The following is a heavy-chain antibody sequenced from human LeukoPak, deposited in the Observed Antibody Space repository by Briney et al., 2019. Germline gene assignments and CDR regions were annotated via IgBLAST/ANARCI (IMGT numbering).Heavy chain of an antibody. J-gene: IGHJ4*02. V-gene: IGHV3-21*03. D-gene: IGHD6-19*01. CDR3: TAYRAGKWLPHFDC. Sequence: PGGSLRLSCAASGFTFSSYSMNWVRQAPGKGLEWVSSISSSSSYIYYADSVKGRFTISRDNAKNSLYLQMNSLRAEDTAVYYCTAYRAGKWLPHFDCWGRGTLVTVSS. CDR2: ISSSSSYI. CDR1: GFTFSSYS.